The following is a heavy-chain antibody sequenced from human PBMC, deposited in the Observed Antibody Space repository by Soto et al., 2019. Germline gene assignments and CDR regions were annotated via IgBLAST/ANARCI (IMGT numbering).Heavy chain of an antibody. CDR1: GFTFSNYG. CDR2: ILFDGTSQ. CDR3: ARDLPEYSRSSAAFDI. Sequence: GGSLRLSCTPSGFTFSNYGMHWVRQAPGKGLEWVGVILFDGTSQNYADSVKGRFTISRDNAKNTLFLKMNSLRAEDTAVYFCARDLPEYSRSSAAFDIWGQGTMVTVSS. D-gene: IGHD6-6*01. V-gene: IGHV3-33*05. J-gene: IGHJ3*02.